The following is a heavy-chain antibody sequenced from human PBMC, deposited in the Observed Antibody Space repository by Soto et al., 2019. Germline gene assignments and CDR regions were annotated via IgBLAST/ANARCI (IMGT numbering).Heavy chain of an antibody. CDR3: ARRPRLRLGSYYYYGMDV. CDR2: ISSSSSTI. V-gene: IGHV3-48*02. Sequence: GGSLRLSCAASGFTFSSYSMNWVRQAPGKGLEWVSYISSSSSTIYYADSVKGRFTISRDNAKNSLYLQMNSLRDEDTAVYYCARRPRLRLGSYYYYGMDVWGQGTTVTVSS. J-gene: IGHJ6*02. D-gene: IGHD3-16*01. CDR1: GFTFSSYS.